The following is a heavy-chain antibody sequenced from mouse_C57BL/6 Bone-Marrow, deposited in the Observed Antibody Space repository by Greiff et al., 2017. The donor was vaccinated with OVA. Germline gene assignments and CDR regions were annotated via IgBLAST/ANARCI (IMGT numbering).Heavy chain of an antibody. CDR2: INPGSGGT. D-gene: IGHD1-1*01. V-gene: IGHV1-54*01. Sequence: VQLQQSGAELVRPGPSVKVSCKASGYAFTNYLIEWVKQRPGQGLEWIGVINPGSGGTNYNEKFKGKATLTADKSSSTAYMQLSSLTSEDSAVYFCAREEDYYGSVFDYWGQGTTLTVSS. CDR1: GYAFTNYL. CDR3: AREEDYYGSVFDY. J-gene: IGHJ2*01.